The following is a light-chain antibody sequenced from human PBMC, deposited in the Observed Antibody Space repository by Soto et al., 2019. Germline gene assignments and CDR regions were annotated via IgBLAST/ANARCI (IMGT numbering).Light chain of an antibody. J-gene: IGLJ1*01. CDR2: SNY. Sequence: QSVLTQPPSASGTPGQRVTISCSGSSSNIGSNTVNWYQHLPGTAPKLLIYSNYQRPSGVPDRFSGSKSGTSASLVISGLQSEDEADYYWAAWEDCLNGHYVFGTGTKVPVL. CDR1: SSNIGSNT. CDR3: AAWEDCLNGHYV. V-gene: IGLV1-44*01.